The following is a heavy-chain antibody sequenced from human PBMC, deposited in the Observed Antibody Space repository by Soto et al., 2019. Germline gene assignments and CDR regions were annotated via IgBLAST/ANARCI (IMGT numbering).Heavy chain of an antibody. D-gene: IGHD3-10*01. Sequence: SETLSLTCTVSGGSISSGGYYWGWIRQHPGKGLEWIGYIYYSGSTYYNPSLKSRVTISVDTSKNQFSLKLSSVTAADTAVYYCARDTGNRVHYYYYMDVWGKGTTVTVSS. CDR3: ARDTGNRVHYYYYMDV. V-gene: IGHV4-31*03. CDR1: GGSISSGGYY. J-gene: IGHJ6*03. CDR2: IYYSGST.